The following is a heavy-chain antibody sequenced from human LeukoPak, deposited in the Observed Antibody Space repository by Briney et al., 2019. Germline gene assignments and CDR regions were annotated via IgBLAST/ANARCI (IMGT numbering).Heavy chain of an antibody. CDR2: ISSSSSYI. V-gene: IGHV3-21*04. Sequence: PGGSLRLSCAASGFTFSSYSMNWVRQAPGKGLEWVSSISSSSSYIYYADSVKGRFTISRDNAKNSLYLQMNSLRAEDTALYYCAKGAGYSYGHGYFDYWGQGTLVTVSS. CDR3: AKGAGYSYGHGYFDY. D-gene: IGHD5-18*01. CDR1: GFTFSSYS. J-gene: IGHJ4*02.